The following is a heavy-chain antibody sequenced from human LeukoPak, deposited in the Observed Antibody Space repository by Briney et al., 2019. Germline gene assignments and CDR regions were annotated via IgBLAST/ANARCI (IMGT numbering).Heavy chain of an antibody. CDR3: ASRLIVPAAMIWKRDYYYYYYMDV. CDR2: NNTDGSST. V-gene: IGHV3-74*01. Sequence: GGSLRLSCAASGFTFSSYWMHWVRQAPGKGLVWVSCNNTDGSSTTYADSVKGRFTISRDNSKNTLYLQMNSLRAEDTAVYYCASRLIVPAAMIWKRDYYYYYYMDVWGKGTTVTVSS. CDR1: GFTFSSYW. D-gene: IGHD2-2*01. J-gene: IGHJ6*03.